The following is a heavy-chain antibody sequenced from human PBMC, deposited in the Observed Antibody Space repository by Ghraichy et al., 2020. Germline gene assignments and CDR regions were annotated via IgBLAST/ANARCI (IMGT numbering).Heavy chain of an antibody. V-gene: IGHV3-43D*03. CDR3: VRDRDSSSWYFDL. CDR1: GFTFDDHA. J-gene: IGHJ4*02. CDR2: VSWDGETT. D-gene: IGHD3-22*01. Sequence: GGSRRLSCEASGFTFDDHAMHWVREVPGKGLEWVSLVSWDGETTDYADSVKGRFTISRDNSKDSVSLQMSSLRPEDSGLYYCVRDRDSSSWYFDLWGQGTQVTVSS.